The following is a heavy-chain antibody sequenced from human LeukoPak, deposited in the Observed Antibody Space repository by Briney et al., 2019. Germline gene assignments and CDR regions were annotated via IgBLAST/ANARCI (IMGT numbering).Heavy chain of an antibody. CDR3: ARDGALDYGMDV. V-gene: IGHV3-21*01. D-gene: IGHD3-16*01. J-gene: IGHJ6*02. CDR1: GFTSSSYS. Sequence: GGSLRLSCAASGFTSSSYSMNWVRQAPGKGLEWVSSISSSSSYIYYADSVKGRFTISRDNAKNSLYLQMNSLRAEDTAVYYCARDGALDYGMDVWGQGTTVTVSS. CDR2: ISSSSSYI.